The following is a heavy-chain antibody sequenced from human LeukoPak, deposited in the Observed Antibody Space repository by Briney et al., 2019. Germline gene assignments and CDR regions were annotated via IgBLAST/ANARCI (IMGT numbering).Heavy chain of an antibody. D-gene: IGHD3-3*01. J-gene: IGHJ5*02. CDR2: IIPIFGTA. V-gene: IGHV1-69*13. CDR3: ASHSLADGVVIGPGENWFDP. CDR1: GGTFSSYA. Sequence: GASVKVSCKASGGTFSSYAISWVRQAPGQGLEWMGGIIPIFGTANYAQKFQGRVTITADESTSTAYMELSSLRSEDTAVYYCASHSLADGVVIGPGENWFDPWGQGTLVTVSS.